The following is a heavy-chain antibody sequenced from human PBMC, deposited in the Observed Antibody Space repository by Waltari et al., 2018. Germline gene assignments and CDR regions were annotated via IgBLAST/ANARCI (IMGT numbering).Heavy chain of an antibody. Sequence: QVQLQESGPGLVKPSETLSLTCAVSGYSISSGYYWGWIRQPAGKGLEWIGRIYTSGSTNYNPSLKSRVTMSVDTSKNQFSLKLSSVTAADTAVYYCARMHSYCSSTSCYTYFDLWGRGTLVTVSS. CDR2: IYTSGST. CDR1: GYSISSGYY. J-gene: IGHJ2*01. V-gene: IGHV4-4*07. D-gene: IGHD2-2*02. CDR3: ARMHSYCSSTSCYTYFDL.